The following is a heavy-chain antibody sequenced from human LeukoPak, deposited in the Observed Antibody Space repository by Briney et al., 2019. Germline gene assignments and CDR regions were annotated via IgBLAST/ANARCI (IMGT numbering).Heavy chain of an antibody. CDR2: ISNTNKYI. J-gene: IGHJ4*02. CDR3: ARGRGSSYDFDH. Sequence: GESLRLSCAASGFTFSIYTMNWLRQAPGKGLEWVSSISNTNKYIFYADSVKGRFTISRDNAKNSLFLQMNSLRVEDTAVYYCARGRGSSYDFDHWGQGSLVTVSS. V-gene: IGHV3-21*01. D-gene: IGHD6-6*01. CDR1: GFTFSIYT.